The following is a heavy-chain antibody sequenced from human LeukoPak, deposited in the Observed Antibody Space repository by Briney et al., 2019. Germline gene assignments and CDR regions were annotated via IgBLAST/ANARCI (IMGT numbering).Heavy chain of an antibody. CDR2: ISGSGGST. V-gene: IGHV3-23*01. D-gene: IGHD2-15*01. CDR3: AKGTALVVVAATLDY. J-gene: IGHJ4*02. Sequence: PGGSLRLSCAASGFTFSSYAMSWVRQAPGKGLEWVSAISGSGGSTYYADSVKGRFTISRDNSKNTLYLQMNSLRAEDTAVYYCAKGTALVVVAATLDYWGQGTLVTVSS. CDR1: GFTFSSYA.